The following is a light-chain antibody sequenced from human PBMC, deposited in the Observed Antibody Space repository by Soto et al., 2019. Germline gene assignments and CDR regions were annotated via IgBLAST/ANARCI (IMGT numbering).Light chain of an antibody. J-gene: IGKJ5*01. CDR2: KAS. CDR1: QSISHW. CDR3: QQYNSYLIT. V-gene: IGKV1-5*03. Sequence: DIQMTQSPSTLSASVGDRVTITCRASQSISHWLAWYQQKPGKAPKLLIYKASSLESGVPSRFSGSGSGTEFTLTISSLQPDDFATYYCQQYNSYLITFGQGTRLETK.